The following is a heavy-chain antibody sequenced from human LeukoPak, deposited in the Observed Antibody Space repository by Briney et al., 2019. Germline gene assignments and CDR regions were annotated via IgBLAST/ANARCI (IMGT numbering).Heavy chain of an antibody. J-gene: IGHJ3*02. CDR2: INHSGST. D-gene: IGHD3-3*01. V-gene: IGHV4-34*01. CDR1: GGSFSGYY. Sequence: SETLSLTCAVYGGSFSGYYWSWIRQPPGKGLEWIGEINHSGSTNYNPSLKSRVTISVDTSKNQFSLKLSSVTAADTAVYYCASGPYYDFWSGYYTGDAFDIWGQGTMVTVSS. CDR3: ASGPYYDFWSGYYTGDAFDI.